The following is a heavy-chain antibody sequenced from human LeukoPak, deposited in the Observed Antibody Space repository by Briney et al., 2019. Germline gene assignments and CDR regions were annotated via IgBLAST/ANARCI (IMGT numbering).Heavy chain of an antibody. CDR1: GGSISSSSYY. J-gene: IGHJ5*02. CDR2: IYYSGST. CDR3: ARSSTSWPTRPFDP. Sequence: SETLSLTCTVSGGSISSSSYYWGWIRQPPGKGLEWIGSIYYSGSTDYNPSLKSRVTISGDTSKNQFSLQLNSVTPEDTAVYYCARSSTSWPTRPFDPWGQGTLVTVSS. V-gene: IGHV4-39*01. D-gene: IGHD2-2*01.